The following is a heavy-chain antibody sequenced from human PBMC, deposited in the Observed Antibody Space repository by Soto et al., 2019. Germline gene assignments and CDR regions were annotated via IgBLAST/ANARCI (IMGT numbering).Heavy chain of an antibody. CDR1: GYTFTSYD. V-gene: IGHV1-8*01. Sequence: GASVKVSCKASGYTFTSYDINWVRQATGQGLEWMGWMNPNSGNTGYAQKFQGRVTMTRNTSISTAYMELSSLRSEDTAVYYCARGGMTLYYYYGMDVWGRGTTVTVSS. CDR2: MNPNSGNT. J-gene: IGHJ6*02. CDR3: ARGGMTLYYYYGMDV.